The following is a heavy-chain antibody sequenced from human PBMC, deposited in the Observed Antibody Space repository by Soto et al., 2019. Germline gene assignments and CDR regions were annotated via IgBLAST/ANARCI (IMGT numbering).Heavy chain of an antibody. J-gene: IGHJ3*02. CDR3: ERDTVRGDYAFDI. Sequence: PWGSLLLFSEASGFTFSSFAMHVVRQAPGKRLEWVAVISNDGSNKYSADSVKGRFTISRDNSKSTLYLQMNSLRTEDTALYYCERDTVRGDYAFDIWGQGTMVTVSS. CDR2: ISNDGSNK. D-gene: IGHD4-17*01. CDR1: GFTFSSFA. V-gene: IGHV3-30-3*01.